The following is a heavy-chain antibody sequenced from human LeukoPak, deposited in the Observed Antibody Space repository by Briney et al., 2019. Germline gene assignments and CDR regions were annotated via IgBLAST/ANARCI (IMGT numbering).Heavy chain of an antibody. D-gene: IGHD6-13*01. Sequence: GGSLGLSCAASGFTFSSYAMSWVRQAPGKGLEWVSSISGSGGSTYYADSVKGRFTISRDNSKNTLFLQMNSLRAEDTALYYCAKVPSRSWYKGIDYWGQGALVTVSS. CDR1: GFTFSSYA. J-gene: IGHJ4*02. CDR2: ISGSGGST. V-gene: IGHV3-23*01. CDR3: AKVPSRSWYKGIDY.